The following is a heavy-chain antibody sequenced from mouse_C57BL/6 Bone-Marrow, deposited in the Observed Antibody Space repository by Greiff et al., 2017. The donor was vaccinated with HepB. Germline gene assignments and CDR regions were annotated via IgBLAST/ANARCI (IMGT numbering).Heavy chain of an antibody. Sequence: EVQLVESGGGLVQPGGSLKLSCAASGFTFSDYGMAWVRQAPRKGPEWVAFISNLAYSIYYADTVTGRFTISRENAKNTLYLEMSSLRSEDTAMYYCARQRTYDYDWYFDVWGTGTTVTVSS. D-gene: IGHD2-4*01. CDR3: ARQRTYDYDWYFDV. J-gene: IGHJ1*03. CDR2: ISNLAYSI. V-gene: IGHV5-15*01. CDR1: GFTFSDYG.